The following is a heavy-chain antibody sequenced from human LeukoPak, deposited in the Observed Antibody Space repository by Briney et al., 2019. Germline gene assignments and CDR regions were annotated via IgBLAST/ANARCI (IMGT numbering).Heavy chain of an antibody. D-gene: IGHD3-10*01. CDR2: ISGSGAGT. V-gene: IGHV3-23*01. J-gene: IGHJ6*03. CDR1: GFTFSNYA. Sequence: PGRSLRLSCAASGFTFSNYAMSWVRQAPGKGLEWVSSISGSGAGTYYADSVKGRFTISRDISKNTLYLQMKSLRAEDTAVYYCAKSETYGSGNSPYYYYYYMDVWGKGTTVTVSS. CDR3: AKSETYGSGNSPYYYYYYMDV.